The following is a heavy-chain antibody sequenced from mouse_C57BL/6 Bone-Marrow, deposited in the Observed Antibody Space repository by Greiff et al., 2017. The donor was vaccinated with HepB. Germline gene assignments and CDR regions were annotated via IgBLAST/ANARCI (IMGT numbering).Heavy chain of an antibody. V-gene: IGHV1-47*01. CDR2: FHPYNDDT. D-gene: IGHD4-1*01. CDR3: ARSSWDGGYFDV. Sequence: QVQLKESGAELVKPGASVKMSCKASGYTFTTYPIEWMKQNHGKSLEWIGNFHPYNDDTKYNEKFKGKATLTVEKSSSTVYLELSRLTSDDSAVYYCARSSWDGGYFDVWGTGTTVTVSS. J-gene: IGHJ1*03. CDR1: GYTFTTYP.